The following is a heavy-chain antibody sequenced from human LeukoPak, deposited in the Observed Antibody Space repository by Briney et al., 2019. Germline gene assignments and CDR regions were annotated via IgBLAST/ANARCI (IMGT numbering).Heavy chain of an antibody. V-gene: IGHV4-39*01. Sequence: KPSEALSLTCTVSGGSISSSSYYWGWIRQPPGKGLEWIGSIYYSGSTYYNPSLKSRVTISVDTSKNQFSLKLSSVTAADTAVYYCARLWIGAHPVIDYWGQGTLVTVSS. J-gene: IGHJ4*02. CDR2: IYYSGST. D-gene: IGHD3-10*01. CDR3: ARLWIGAHPVIDY. CDR1: GGSISSSSYY.